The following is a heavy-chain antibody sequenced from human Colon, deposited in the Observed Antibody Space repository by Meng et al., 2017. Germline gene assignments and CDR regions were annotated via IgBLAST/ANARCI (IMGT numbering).Heavy chain of an antibody. CDR1: GYSFTSFW. D-gene: IGHD6-13*01. CDR3: ARHFLSSSWYKFDY. CDR2: IYPGDSDT. Sequence: GEALKISCQGSGYSFTSFWIGRVRQMPGKGLEGMGIIYPGDSDTRYSPSFQGQVTISADKSISTAYLQWSSLKASDTAMDYCARHFLSSSWYKFDYWGQGTLVTVSS. V-gene: IGHV5-51*01. J-gene: IGHJ4*02.